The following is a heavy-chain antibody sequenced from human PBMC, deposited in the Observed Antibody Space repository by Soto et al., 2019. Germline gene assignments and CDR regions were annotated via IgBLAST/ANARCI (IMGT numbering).Heavy chain of an antibody. CDR1: GGSISSSSYY. V-gene: IGHV4-39*01. J-gene: IGHJ3*02. D-gene: IGHD5-12*01. CDR2: IYYSGST. Sequence: SETLSLTCTVSGGSISSSSYYWGWIRQPPGKGLEWIGSIYYSGSTYYNPSLKSRVTISVDTSKNQFSLKLSSVTAADTAVYYCARTLLNPHNGYSGYDYAQWGGYGDPIDAFDIWGQGTMVTVSS. CDR3: ARTLLNPHNGYSGYDYAQWGGYGDPIDAFDI.